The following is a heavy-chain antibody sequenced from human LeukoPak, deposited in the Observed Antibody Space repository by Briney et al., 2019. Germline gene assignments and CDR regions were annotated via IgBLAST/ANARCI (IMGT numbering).Heavy chain of an antibody. Sequence: SETLSLTCTVSGGSISSYYWSWIRQPPGKGLEWIGYIYYSVSTNYNPSLKSRVTISVDTSKNQFSLKMRSVTAADTAVYYCASASYYYGSGSYPVDYYYYYYMDVWGKGTTVTISS. CDR2: IYYSVST. V-gene: IGHV4-59*01. J-gene: IGHJ6*03. CDR1: GGSISSYY. D-gene: IGHD3-10*01. CDR3: ASASYYYGSGSYPVDYYYYYYMDV.